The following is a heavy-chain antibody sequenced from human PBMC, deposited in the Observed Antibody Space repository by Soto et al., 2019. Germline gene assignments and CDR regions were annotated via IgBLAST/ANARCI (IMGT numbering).Heavy chain of an antibody. V-gene: IGHV1-69*01. Sequence: QVQLVQSGAEVQKPGSSVKVSCKASGGTFSSYAISWVRQAPGQGLEWMGGIIPIFGTANYAQKFQGRVTSTADESTSTAYMELSSLRSEDTAVYYCAAKTGVTMIVVPPYFDLWGRGTLVTVSS. CDR1: GGTFSSYA. J-gene: IGHJ2*01. CDR2: IIPIFGTA. D-gene: IGHD3-22*01. CDR3: AAKTGVTMIVVPPYFDL.